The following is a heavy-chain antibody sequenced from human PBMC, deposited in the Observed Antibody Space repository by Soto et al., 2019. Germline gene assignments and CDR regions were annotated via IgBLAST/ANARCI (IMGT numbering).Heavy chain of an antibody. D-gene: IGHD5-12*01. Sequence: PGGSLRLSCAASGFTFSSYGMHWVRQAPGKGLEWVAVISYDGSNKYYADSVKGRFTISRDNSKNTLYLQMNSLRAEDTAVYYCAKDIEWLRSGFVYWGQGTLVTVSS. J-gene: IGHJ4*02. V-gene: IGHV3-30*18. CDR3: AKDIEWLRSGFVY. CDR1: GFTFSSYG. CDR2: ISYDGSNK.